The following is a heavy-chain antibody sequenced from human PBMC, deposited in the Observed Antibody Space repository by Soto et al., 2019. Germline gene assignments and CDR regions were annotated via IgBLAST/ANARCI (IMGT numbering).Heavy chain of an antibody. Sequence: GGSLRLSCAASGFTVSSNYMSWFRQAPGKGLEWVSVIYSGGSTYYADSVKGRFTISRDNSKNTLYLQMNSLRAEDTAVYYCARAPPITPMQYFDYWGQGTLVTVSS. D-gene: IGHD3-10*01. CDR3: ARAPPITPMQYFDY. CDR2: IYSGGST. V-gene: IGHV3-53*01. CDR1: GFTVSSNY. J-gene: IGHJ4*02.